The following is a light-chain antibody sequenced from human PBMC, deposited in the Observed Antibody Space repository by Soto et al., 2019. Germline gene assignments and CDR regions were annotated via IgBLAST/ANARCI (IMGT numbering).Light chain of an antibody. J-gene: IGKJ1*01. V-gene: IGKV3-20*01. CDR1: QSVSSNY. CDR3: QQYCSSPPT. Sequence: EIVLTQSPGTLSLSPGERATLSCRASQSVSSNYLAWYQRKPGQAPRLLIYGASSRAIDIPNRCSGSGSGTDFTLTITRLEPEDFAVYYCQQYCSSPPTCGQGTKVEI. CDR2: GAS.